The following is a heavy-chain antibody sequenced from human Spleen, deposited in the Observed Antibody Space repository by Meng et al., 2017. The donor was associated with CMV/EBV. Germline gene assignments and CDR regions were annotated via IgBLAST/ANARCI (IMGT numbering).Heavy chain of an antibody. V-gene: IGHV1-69*04. CDR1: GYTFTSYG. J-gene: IGHJ5*02. CDR2: IIPILGIA. D-gene: IGHD2-2*02. Sequence: SVKVSCKASGYTFTSYGIDWVRQAPGQGLEWMGRIIPILGIANYAQKFQGRVTITADKSTSTAYMELSSLRSEDTAVYYCARDTKRGPDCSSTSCYTDTGSGPWGQGTLVTVSS. CDR3: ARDTKRGPDCSSTSCYTDTGSGP.